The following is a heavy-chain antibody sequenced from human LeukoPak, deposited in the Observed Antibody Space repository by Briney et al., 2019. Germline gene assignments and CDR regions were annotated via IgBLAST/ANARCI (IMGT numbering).Heavy chain of an antibody. CDR1: GFTCSSYG. J-gene: IGHJ4*02. V-gene: IGHV3-7*01. D-gene: IGHD5-18*01. CDR2: IKQDGSEK. Sequence: GVTLRLTCAACGFTCSSYGMSWIPRAPGVGRVGVTNIKQDGSEKYYVDSVQGRFTISRDNAKNSLYLQMNSLRAEDTAVYYCASDPFMVSFSDYWGQGSLVTVSS. CDR3: ASDPFMVSFSDY.